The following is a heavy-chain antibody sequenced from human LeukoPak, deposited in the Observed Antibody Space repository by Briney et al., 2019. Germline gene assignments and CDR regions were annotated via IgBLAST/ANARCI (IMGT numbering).Heavy chain of an antibody. CDR2: IYYSGST. Sequence: SETLSLTCTVSGGSISSHYWSWIRQPPGKGLEWIGYIYYSGSTDYNPSLKSRVTISVDTSKNQFSLKLSSVTAADTAVYYCARDAMDYDILTGSKPDYWGQGTLVTVSS. CDR3: ARDAMDYDILTGSKPDY. CDR1: GGSISSHY. D-gene: IGHD3-9*01. V-gene: IGHV4-59*11. J-gene: IGHJ4*02.